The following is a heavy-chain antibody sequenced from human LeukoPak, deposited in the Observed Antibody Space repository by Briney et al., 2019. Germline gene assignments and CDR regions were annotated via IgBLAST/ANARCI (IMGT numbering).Heavy chain of an antibody. CDR3: AREGGSGRYNWFDP. Sequence: PSETLSLTCTVSGGSISNTFYYWGWIRQPPGKGLEWIGSINYSGSTYYNPSLKSRVTMSVDTSKNQFSLKLSSVTAADTAVYYCAREGGSGRYNWFDPWGQGTLVTVSS. CDR1: GGSISNTFYY. J-gene: IGHJ5*02. D-gene: IGHD3-10*01. CDR2: INYSGST. V-gene: IGHV4-39*07.